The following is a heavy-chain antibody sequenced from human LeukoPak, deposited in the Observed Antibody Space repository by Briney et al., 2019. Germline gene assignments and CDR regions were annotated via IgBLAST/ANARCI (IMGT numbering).Heavy chain of an antibody. CDR3: ARDYEGAFDI. J-gene: IGHJ3*02. CDR2: IYTSGST. V-gene: IGHV4-61*02. D-gene: IGHD5-12*01. Sequence: SETLSLTCSVSGGFISSGSYYWSWIRQPAGKGLEWIGRIYTSGSTNYNPSLKSRVTMSVDTSKNQFSLKLSSVTAADTAVYYCARDYEGAFDIWGQGTMVTVSS. CDR1: GGFISSGSYY.